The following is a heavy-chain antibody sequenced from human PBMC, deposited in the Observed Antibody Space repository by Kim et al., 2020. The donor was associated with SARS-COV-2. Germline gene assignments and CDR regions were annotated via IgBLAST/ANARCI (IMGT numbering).Heavy chain of an antibody. CDR3: ARRGGSGRSFDY. V-gene: IGHV4-39*01. J-gene: IGHJ4*02. D-gene: IGHD3-10*01. Sequence: FNSSLTSRVTISVDTSKNQFSLKLSSMTAADSAVYYCARRGGSGRSFDYWGQGTLVIVSS.